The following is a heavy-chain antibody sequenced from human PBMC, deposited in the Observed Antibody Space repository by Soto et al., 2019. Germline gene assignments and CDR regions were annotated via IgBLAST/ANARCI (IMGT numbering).Heavy chain of an antibody. CDR3: ARGVSSSSQDYYYYMAV. Sequence: SETLSLPCTVSGGSISSGGYYWSWIRQHPGKGLEWIGYIYYSGSTYYNPSLKSRVTISVDTSKNQFSLKLSSVTAADTAVYYCARGVSSSSQDYYYYMAVWGKGTTVTVSS. V-gene: IGHV4-31*03. CDR2: IYYSGST. D-gene: IGHD6-6*01. CDR1: GGSISSGGYY. J-gene: IGHJ6*03.